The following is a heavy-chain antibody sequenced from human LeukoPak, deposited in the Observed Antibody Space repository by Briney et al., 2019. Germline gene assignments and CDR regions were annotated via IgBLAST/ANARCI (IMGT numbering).Heavy chain of an antibody. CDR1: GFTFSSYG. J-gene: IGHJ6*02. CDR2: VSYDGSNK. V-gene: IGHV3-30*03. CDR3: AREEVDGVVVPAARAGYYGMDV. D-gene: IGHD2-2*01. Sequence: GGSLRLSCAASGFTFSSYGMHWVRQAPGKGLEWVAVVSYDGSNKYYADSVKGRFTISRDNSKNTLYLQMNSLRAEDTAVYYCAREEVDGVVVPAARAGYYGMDVWGQGTTVTVSS.